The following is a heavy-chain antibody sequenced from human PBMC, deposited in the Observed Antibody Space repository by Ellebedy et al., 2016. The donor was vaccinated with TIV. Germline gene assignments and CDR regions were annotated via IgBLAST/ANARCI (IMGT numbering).Heavy chain of an antibody. CDR1: GFTFSSYA. J-gene: IGHJ6*02. CDR2: ISASGGTT. Sequence: PGGSLRLSCAASGFTFSSYAMSWVRQAPGQGLEWVSAISASGGTTNYAHSVRGRSTISRDNFYNTLFLEMNSLRAEDTALYYCAKQRVPTATLRDYGLDVWGQGTTVTVSS. V-gene: IGHV3-23*01. D-gene: IGHD2-2*01. CDR3: AKQRVPTATLRDYGLDV.